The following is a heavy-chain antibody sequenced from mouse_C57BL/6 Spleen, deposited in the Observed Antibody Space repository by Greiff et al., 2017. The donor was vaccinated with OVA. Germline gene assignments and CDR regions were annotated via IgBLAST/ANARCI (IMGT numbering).Heavy chain of an antibody. D-gene: IGHD1-1*01. CDR1: GYTFTSYW. CDR3: ALITTVVAPYYFDY. J-gene: IGHJ2*01. V-gene: IGHV1-69*01. Sequence: QVQLQHPGAELVMPGASVKLSCKASGYTFTSYWMHWVKQRPGQGLEWIGEIDPSDSYTNYNQKFQGKSTLTVDKSSSTAYMQLSSRTSEDSAVYYCALITTVVAPYYFDYWGQGTTHTVSS. CDR2: IDPSDSYT.